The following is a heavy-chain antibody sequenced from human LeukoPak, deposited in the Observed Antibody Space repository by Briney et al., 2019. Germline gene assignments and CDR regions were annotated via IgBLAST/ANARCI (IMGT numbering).Heavy chain of an antibody. CDR1: GGSFSGYY. CDR2: INHSGST. J-gene: IGHJ4*02. Sequence: SETLSLTCAVYGGSFSGYYWSWIRQPPGKGPEWIGEINHSGSTNYNPSLKSRVTISVDTSKNQFSLKLSSVTAADTAVYYCARGRDYYGSGDFDYWGQGTLVTVSS. CDR3: ARGRDYYGSGDFDY. V-gene: IGHV4-34*01. D-gene: IGHD3-10*01.